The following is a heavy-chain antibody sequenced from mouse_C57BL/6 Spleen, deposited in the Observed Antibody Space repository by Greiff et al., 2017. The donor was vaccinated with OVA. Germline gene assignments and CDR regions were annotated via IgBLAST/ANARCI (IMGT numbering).Heavy chain of an antibody. CDR2: IYPGSGST. CDR1: GYTFTSYW. Sequence: QVQLKESGAELVKPGASVKMSCKASGYTFTSYWITWVKQRPGQGLEWIGDIYPGSGSTNYNEKFKSKATLTVDTSSSTAYMQLSSLTSEDSAVYYCARRGDGYYPAWFAYWGQGTLVTVSA. V-gene: IGHV1-55*01. CDR3: ARRGDGYYPAWFAY. D-gene: IGHD2-3*01. J-gene: IGHJ3*01.